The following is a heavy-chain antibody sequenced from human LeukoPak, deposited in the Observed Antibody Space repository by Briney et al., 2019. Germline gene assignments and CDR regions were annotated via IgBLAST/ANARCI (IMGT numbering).Heavy chain of an antibody. D-gene: IGHD2-15*01. CDR3: VRDSAVAAADYYFDY. CDR1: RFTFRSYP. J-gene: IGHJ4*02. Sequence: PGGSPRLSCAASRFTFRSYPMHWVRQAPGKGLEWVAVISTDGSDKHYRDSVKGRFTISRDNSKNTLYLQMNSLRAEDTAVYYCVRDSAVAAADYYFDYWGQGTLVTVSP. V-gene: IGHV3-30-3*01. CDR2: ISTDGSDK.